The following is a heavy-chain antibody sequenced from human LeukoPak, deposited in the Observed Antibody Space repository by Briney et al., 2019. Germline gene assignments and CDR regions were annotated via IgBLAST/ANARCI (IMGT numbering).Heavy chain of an antibody. Sequence: TGGSLRLSCAASGFTFSSYAMSWVRQAPGKGLEWVSAISGSGGSTYYADSVKGRFTISRDNSKNTLYLQMNSLRAEDTAVYYCAKHKPIVVVPAATHNDYWGQGTPVTVSS. CDR1: GFTFSSYA. CDR3: AKHKPIVVVPAATHNDY. J-gene: IGHJ4*02. D-gene: IGHD2-2*01. CDR2: ISGSGGST. V-gene: IGHV3-23*01.